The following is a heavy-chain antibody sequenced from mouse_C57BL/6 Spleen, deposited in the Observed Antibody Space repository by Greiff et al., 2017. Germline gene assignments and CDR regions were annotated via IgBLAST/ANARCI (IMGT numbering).Heavy chain of an antibody. CDR1: GFTFSSYT. D-gene: IGHD2-3*01. CDR2: ISGGGGNT. J-gene: IGHJ4*01. CDR3: ARHEAYDGYSLYYAMDY. V-gene: IGHV5-9*01. Sequence: EVKLVESGGGLVKPGGSLKLSCAASGFTFSSYTMSWVRQTPEKRLEWVATISGGGGNTYYPDSVKGRFTISRDNAKNTLYLQMSSLRSEDTSLYYCARHEAYDGYSLYYAMDYWGQGTSVTVSS.